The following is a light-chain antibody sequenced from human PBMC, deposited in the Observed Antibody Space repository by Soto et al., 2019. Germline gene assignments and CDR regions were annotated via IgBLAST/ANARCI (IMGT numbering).Light chain of an antibody. CDR2: KIS. V-gene: IGKV2-30*01. Sequence: DVVMTQSPLSLSVIPGQPASISCRSSQSPVTSDGNTYLNWFHQRPGQSPRPLIYKISNRDSGVPDRFIGSGSGTEFTLKISRVEAEDVGIYYCMQGTSWPYTFGQGTKLEI. J-gene: IGKJ2*01. CDR3: MQGTSWPYT. CDR1: QSPVTSDGNTY.